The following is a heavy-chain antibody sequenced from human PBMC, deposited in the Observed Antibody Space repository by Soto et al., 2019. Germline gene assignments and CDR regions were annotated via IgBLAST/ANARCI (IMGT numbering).Heavy chain of an antibody. D-gene: IGHD6-19*01. CDR2: ISWDGGST. CDR1: GFTFDDYT. J-gene: IGHJ4*02. V-gene: IGHV3-43*01. CDR3: AKDSGGGSGWFSCIDY. Sequence: EVQLVESGGVVVQPGGSLRLSCAASGFTFDDYTMHWVRQAPGKGLEWVSLISWDGGSTYYADSVKGPFTISRDNSKNSLYLQMNSLRTEDTALYYCAKDSGGGSGWFSCIDYWGQGTLVTVSS.